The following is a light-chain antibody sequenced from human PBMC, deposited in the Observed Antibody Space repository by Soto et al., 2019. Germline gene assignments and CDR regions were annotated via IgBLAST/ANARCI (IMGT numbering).Light chain of an antibody. CDR2: GAS. CDR1: ETVTSDY. J-gene: IGKJ1*01. V-gene: IGKV3-20*01. Sequence: EVVLTQSPGTLSLSPGERATLSCRASETVTSDYLAWYQQKPGQAPRLLFYGASRRAAGIPDGFSGSGSGTDFTLIISRLEPEDFVVYYCHQYGTSPWTFGQGAKVEIK. CDR3: HQYGTSPWT.